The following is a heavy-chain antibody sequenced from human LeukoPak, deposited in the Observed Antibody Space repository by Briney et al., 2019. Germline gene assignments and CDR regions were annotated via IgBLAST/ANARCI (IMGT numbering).Heavy chain of an antibody. Sequence: GGSLRLSCAASGFTFSSFGMHWVRQAPGKGLEWVAFIRYDGSNKYYADSVKGRFTISRDNSKNTLYLQMNSLRAEDTAVYYCAKDHYYGSGSFDYWGQETLVTVSS. D-gene: IGHD3-10*01. CDR2: IRYDGSNK. CDR3: AKDHYYGSGSFDY. V-gene: IGHV3-30*02. CDR1: GFTFSSFG. J-gene: IGHJ4*02.